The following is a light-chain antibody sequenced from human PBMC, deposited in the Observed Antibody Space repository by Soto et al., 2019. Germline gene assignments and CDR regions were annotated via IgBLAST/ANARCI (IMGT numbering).Light chain of an antibody. Sequence: IQLTQSPSSLSASVGDRVTITCRASQGISSYLAWYQQKPVKAPKLLIYDASTLQSGVPSRFSGSGSGTDFTLTISSLQPEDSATYYCQQLNTYPLYTFGQGTKLEI. CDR2: DAS. V-gene: IGKV1-9*01. CDR1: QGISSY. CDR3: QQLNTYPLYT. J-gene: IGKJ2*01.